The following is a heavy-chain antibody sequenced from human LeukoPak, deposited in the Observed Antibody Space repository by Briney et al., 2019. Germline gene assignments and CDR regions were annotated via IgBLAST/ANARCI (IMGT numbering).Heavy chain of an antibody. J-gene: IGHJ4*02. V-gene: IGHV3-48*04. CDR3: ARTSYYDPDY. CDR2: ISSSGSTI. CDR1: GFTFSSYS. Sequence: PGGSLRLSCAASGFTFSSYSMNWVRQAPGKGLEWVSYISSSGSTIYYADSVKGRFTISRDNAKNSLYLQMNSLRAEDTAVYYCARTSYYDPDYWGQGTLVTVSS. D-gene: IGHD3-22*01.